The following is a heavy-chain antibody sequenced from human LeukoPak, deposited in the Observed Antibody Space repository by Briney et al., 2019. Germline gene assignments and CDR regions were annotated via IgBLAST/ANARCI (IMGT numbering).Heavy chain of an antibody. Sequence: PGGSLRLSCAASGFTFSSYVMHWVRQTPGKGLEWVAILSSDGVDKRYADSVQGRFTVSRDNSKNTLYLQMNSLRAEDTAVYYCAKGSGYYPEGSDYWGQGTLVTVSS. CDR3: AKGSGYYPEGSDY. J-gene: IGHJ4*02. D-gene: IGHD3-22*01. CDR2: LSSDGVDK. CDR1: GFTFSSYV. V-gene: IGHV3-30-3*01.